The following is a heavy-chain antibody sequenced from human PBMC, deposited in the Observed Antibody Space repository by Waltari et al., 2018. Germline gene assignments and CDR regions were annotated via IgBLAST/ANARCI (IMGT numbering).Heavy chain of an antibody. CDR2: IYHSGST. CDR3: ARAISRSPFDY. Sequence: QLQLQESGSGLVKPSQTLSLTCAVSGGSISSGGYPWSWIRQPPGKGLEWIGYIYHSGSTYYNPSLKSRVTISVDRSKNQFSLKLSSVTAADTAVYYCARAISRSPFDYWGQGTLVTVSS. J-gene: IGHJ4*02. V-gene: IGHV4-30-2*01. CDR1: GGSISSGGYP.